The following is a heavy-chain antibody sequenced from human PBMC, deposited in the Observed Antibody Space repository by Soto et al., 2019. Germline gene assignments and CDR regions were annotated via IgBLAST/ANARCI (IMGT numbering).Heavy chain of an antibody. V-gene: IGHV3-23*01. CDR1: GFTFSSYA. Sequence: PGGSLRLSCAASGFTFSSYAMRWVRQAPGKGPEWVSAISPSGASTSYADSVKGRFTISRDNSKNTLYLQMNSLEADDTALFYCAKKHISGSAPGAFDIWGQGTMVTVSS. D-gene: IGHD2-15*01. J-gene: IGHJ3*02. CDR3: AKKHISGSAPGAFDI. CDR2: ISPSGAST.